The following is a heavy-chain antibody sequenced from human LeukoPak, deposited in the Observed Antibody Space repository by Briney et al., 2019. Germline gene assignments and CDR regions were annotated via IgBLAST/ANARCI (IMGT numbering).Heavy chain of an antibody. J-gene: IGHJ3*02. D-gene: IGHD5-18*01. CDR1: GFTVSSNY. CDR2: IYSGGST. CDR3: ARGYRGSDAFDI. Sequence: GGSLRLSCAASGFTVSSNYMSWVRQAPGKGLEWVSVIYSGGSTYYADSVKGRSTISRDNSKNTLYLQMNSLRAEDTAVYYCARGYRGSDAFDIWGQGTMVTVSS. V-gene: IGHV3-53*01.